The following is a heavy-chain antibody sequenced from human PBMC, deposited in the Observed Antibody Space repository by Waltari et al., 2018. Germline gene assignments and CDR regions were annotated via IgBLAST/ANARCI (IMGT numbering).Heavy chain of an antibody. Sequence: EVQLVESGGGLVQPGGSLRLSCAASGFTFSSYWMHWVRQAPGKGLVWVSRINSDGSSTSYADSVKGRFTISRDNAKNTLYLQMNSLRAEDTAVYYCATTIAWWGWFDPWGQGTLVTVSS. CDR3: ATTIAWWGWFDP. D-gene: IGHD5-12*01. V-gene: IGHV3-74*01. J-gene: IGHJ5*02. CDR1: GFTFSSYW. CDR2: INSDGSST.